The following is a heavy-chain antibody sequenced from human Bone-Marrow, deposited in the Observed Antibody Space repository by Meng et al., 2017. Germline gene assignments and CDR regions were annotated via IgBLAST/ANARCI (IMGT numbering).Heavy chain of an antibody. Sequence: QLQLQESGSGLVKPSQTLSLTCAVPGGSISSGGYSWSWIRQPPGKGLEWIGEIHQDAYTNYSPSLKSRVTISVDKSRNQFSLKLNSVAAADTAVYYCARLGPPIAAGDPFDYWGQGTLVTVSS. CDR1: GGSISSGGYS. J-gene: IGHJ4*02. CDR3: ARLGPPIAAGDPFDY. D-gene: IGHD6-13*01. V-gene: IGHV4-30-2*01. CDR2: IHQDAYT.